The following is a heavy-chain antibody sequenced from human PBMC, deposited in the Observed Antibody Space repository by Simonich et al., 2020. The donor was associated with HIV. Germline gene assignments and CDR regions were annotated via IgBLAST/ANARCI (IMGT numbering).Heavy chain of an antibody. V-gene: IGHV3-9*03. D-gene: IGHD6-6*01. Sequence: EVQLVESGGGLVQPGRSLRLSCAASGFTFVDYAMHWVRQAPGRGVEWVSGINGNSGSIGYEDSVKGRFTISRDNAKNSLYLQMNSLRAEDMALYYCAKDRYSSSSGSFDYWGQGTLVTVSS. CDR1: GFTFVDYA. CDR2: INGNSGSI. J-gene: IGHJ4*02. CDR3: AKDRYSSSSGSFDY.